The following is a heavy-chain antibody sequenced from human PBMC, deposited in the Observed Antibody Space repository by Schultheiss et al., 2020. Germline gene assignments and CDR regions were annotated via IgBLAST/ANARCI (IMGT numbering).Heavy chain of an antibody. CDR2: ISWNSGSI. CDR1: GFTFDDYA. Sequence: GGSLRLSCAASGFTFDDYAMHWVRQAAGKGLEWVSGISWNSGSIGYADSVKGRYTISRDNAKNTLYLQMNSLRAEDTALYYCAKDKGRDFHDMDVWGQGTTVTVSS. J-gene: IGHJ6*02. CDR3: AKDKGRDFHDMDV. V-gene: IGHV3-9*01. D-gene: IGHD2/OR15-2a*01.